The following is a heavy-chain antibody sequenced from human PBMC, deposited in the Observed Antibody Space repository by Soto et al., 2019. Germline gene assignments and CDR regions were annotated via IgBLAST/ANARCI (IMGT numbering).Heavy chain of an antibody. D-gene: IGHD3-10*01. J-gene: IGHJ6*03. CDR1: GDSFSDDY. V-gene: IGHV4-34*01. CDR2: INHSGGT. CDR3: ATRITRYYYINV. Sequence: ETLSLTCAVYGDSFSDDYWSWIRQPPGKGLEWIGEINHSGGTNYNPSLKSRVTISVDTSRNQFSLKLTSVTAADTAVYYCATRITRYYYINVWGKGTPVTVSS.